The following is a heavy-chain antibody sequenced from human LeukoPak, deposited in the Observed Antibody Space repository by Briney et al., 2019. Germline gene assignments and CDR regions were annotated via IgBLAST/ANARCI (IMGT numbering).Heavy chain of an antibody. CDR1: VFTFSSYE. D-gene: IGHD3-22*01. J-gene: IGHJ4*02. Sequence: GGSLRLSCAASVFTFSSYEMNWVRQPPGKGLEWVSYISSSGSTIYYADSVKGRFTISRDNAKNSLYLQMNSLRAEDTAVYYCAAAYYYDSSGYYYDYWGQGTLVTVSS. CDR3: AAAYYYDSSGYYYDY. V-gene: IGHV3-48*03. CDR2: ISSSGSTI.